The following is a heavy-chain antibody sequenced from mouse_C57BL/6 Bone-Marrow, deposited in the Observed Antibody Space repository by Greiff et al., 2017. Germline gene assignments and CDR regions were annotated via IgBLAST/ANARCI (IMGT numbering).Heavy chain of an antibody. V-gene: IGHV5-2*01. Sequence: VQRVESGGGLVQPGESLKLSCESNEYEFPSHDMSWVRKTPEKRLELVAAINSDGGSTYYPDTMERRFIISRDNTKKTLYLQMSSLRSEGTALYYCARHGDGNYGYFDVWGTGTTVTVSS. CDR2: INSDGGST. CDR1: EYEFPSHD. J-gene: IGHJ1*03. D-gene: IGHD2-1*01. CDR3: ARHGDGNYGYFDV.